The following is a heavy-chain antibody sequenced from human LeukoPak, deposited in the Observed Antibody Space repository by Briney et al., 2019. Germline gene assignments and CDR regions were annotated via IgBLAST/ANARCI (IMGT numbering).Heavy chain of an antibody. Sequence: SETLSLTCAVYGVSFSGYYWSWIRQPPGKGLEWIGEINHSGSTNYNPSLKSRVTISVDTSKNQFSLKLSSVTAADTAVYYCARAVSGTPRWFDPWGQGTLVTVSS. CDR3: ARAVSGTPRWFDP. CDR1: GVSFSGYY. J-gene: IGHJ5*02. CDR2: INHSGST. V-gene: IGHV4-34*01. D-gene: IGHD1-1*01.